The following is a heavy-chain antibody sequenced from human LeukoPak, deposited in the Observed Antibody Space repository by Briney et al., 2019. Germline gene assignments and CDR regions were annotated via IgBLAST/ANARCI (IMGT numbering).Heavy chain of an antibody. Sequence: PGGSLRLSCVDSGFTFSNYWKTWVRQAPGKGLEWVANIKQEGSEKYYLDSVKGRFTISRDNAKKSLYLQMNSLRAEDTAVYYCATFGSAFYYWGQGALVTVSS. D-gene: IGHD3-3*01. CDR1: GFTFSNYW. CDR3: ATFGSAFYY. CDR2: IKQEGSEK. V-gene: IGHV3-7*01. J-gene: IGHJ4*02.